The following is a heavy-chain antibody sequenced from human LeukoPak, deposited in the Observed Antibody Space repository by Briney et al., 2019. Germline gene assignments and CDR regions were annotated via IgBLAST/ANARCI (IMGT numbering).Heavy chain of an antibody. CDR3: ASWGEGALDN. CDR2: ISTSTTTI. D-gene: IGHD1-26*01. Sequence: GGSLRLSCAASGFTFSSYSMNWVRQAPGKGLEWISYISTSTTTIYYANSVKGRFTISRDNARKSLYLQMNSLRVEDTGVYYCASWGEGALDNWGQGTLVTVSS. CDR1: GFTFSSYS. V-gene: IGHV3-48*01. J-gene: IGHJ4*02.